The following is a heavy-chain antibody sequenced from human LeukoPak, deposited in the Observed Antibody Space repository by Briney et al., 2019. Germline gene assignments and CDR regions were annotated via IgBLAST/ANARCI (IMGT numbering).Heavy chain of an antibody. D-gene: IGHD5-18*01. Sequence: GESLKISCKGSGYGFTSYWIGWVRQMPGKGLEWMGIIYPGDSDTRYSPSFQGQVTISADKSISTAYLQWSSLKASDTAIYYCARLVDTAMGGDLYFDYWGQGTLVTVSS. V-gene: IGHV5-51*01. CDR2: IYPGDSDT. J-gene: IGHJ4*02. CDR1: GYGFTSYW. CDR3: ARLVDTAMGGDLYFDY.